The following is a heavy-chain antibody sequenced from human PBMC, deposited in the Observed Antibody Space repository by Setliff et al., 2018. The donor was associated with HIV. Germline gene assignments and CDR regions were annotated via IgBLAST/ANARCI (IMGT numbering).Heavy chain of an antibody. CDR2: INHSGST. V-gene: IGHV4-34*01. J-gene: IGHJ4*02. CDR3: ARLTTTYYYDSSAYYHPV. Sequence: PSETLSLTCAVYGGSFSGYYWSWIRQPPGKGLKWIGEINHSGSTNYNPSLKSRVTISVDTSKNQFSLKLSSATAADTAVFYCARLTTTYYYDSSAYYHPVWGQGTLVTVSS. CDR1: GGSFSGYY. D-gene: IGHD3-22*01.